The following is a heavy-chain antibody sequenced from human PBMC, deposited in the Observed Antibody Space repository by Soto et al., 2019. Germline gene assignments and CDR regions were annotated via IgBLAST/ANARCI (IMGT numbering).Heavy chain of an antibody. CDR3: ARVWGELAAIAGWFGP. CDR2: IYQTGST. Sequence: QVQLQESGPGLVKPSGTLSLTCAVSNGSITSGNWWSWVRQPPGKGLEWIGDIYQTGSTNYNSSLRTRVIISVNKSKNNFSVSLSSVTAADTAVDFCARVWGELAAIAGWFGPWGRGILVTVSS. V-gene: IGHV4-4*02. CDR1: NGSITSGNW. D-gene: IGHD3-16*01. J-gene: IGHJ5*02.